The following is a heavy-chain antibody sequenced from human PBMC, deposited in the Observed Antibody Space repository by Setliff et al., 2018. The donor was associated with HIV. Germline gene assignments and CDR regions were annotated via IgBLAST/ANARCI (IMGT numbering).Heavy chain of an antibody. J-gene: IGHJ4*02. CDR2: VYYSGST. Sequence: PSETLSLTCIVSGGSISSSSYYWGWIRQPPGKGLEWIGTVYYSGSTYYNPSLKSRVTISVDTSENQFSLKLSSVTAADPAVYYCARDGYSSSWYVISGSFDYWGQGIPVTVSS. V-gene: IGHV4-39*07. CDR1: GGSISSSSYY. D-gene: IGHD6-13*01. CDR3: ARDGYSSSWYVISGSFDY.